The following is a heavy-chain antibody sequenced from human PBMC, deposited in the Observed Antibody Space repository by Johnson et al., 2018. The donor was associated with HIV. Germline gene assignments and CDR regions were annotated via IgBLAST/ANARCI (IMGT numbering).Heavy chain of an antibody. J-gene: IGHJ3*01. CDR3: ARDRAILAARPAGAFDV. Sequence: VQLVESGGGVVRPGGSLRLSCAASGFRFDDYGMSWVRQAPGKGLEWVSGINWNGGSTGYADSVKGRFTISRDNSKNTLYLQMHSLRSEDTAVYYCARDRAILAARPAGAFDVWGPGTMVTVSS. CDR1: GFRFDDYG. D-gene: IGHD6-6*01. CDR2: INWNGGST. V-gene: IGHV3-20*04.